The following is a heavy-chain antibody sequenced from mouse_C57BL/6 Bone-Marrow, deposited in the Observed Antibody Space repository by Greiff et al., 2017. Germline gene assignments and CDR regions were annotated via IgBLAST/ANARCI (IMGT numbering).Heavy chain of an antibody. Sequence: QVQLQQSGPELVKPGASVKLSCKASGYTFTSYDINWVKQRPGQGLEWIGWIYPRDGSTKYTEKFKGKATLTVDTSSSTAYMDLHSLTSEDSAVYFCARLEFDGSSGDWYFDVCGTGTTVTVSS. V-gene: IGHV1-85*01. D-gene: IGHD1-1*01. CDR2: IYPRDGST. J-gene: IGHJ1*03. CDR3: ARLEFDGSSGDWYFDV. CDR1: GYTFTSYD.